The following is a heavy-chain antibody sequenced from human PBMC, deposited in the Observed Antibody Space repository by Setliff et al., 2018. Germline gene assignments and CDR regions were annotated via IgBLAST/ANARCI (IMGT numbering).Heavy chain of an antibody. CDR3: AREGSGIDSTGYSRLLYH. CDR2: ISAYSGNT. D-gene: IGHD3-22*01. V-gene: IGHV1-18*01. CDR1: GYRFNQYG. J-gene: IGHJ4*02. Sequence: ASVKVSCTASGYRFNQYGITWVRQAPGQGLEWMGWISAYSGNTNYGQRVQGRVTLTTDTSTSTAYMELRNLRSDDTAVYFCAREGSGIDSTGYSRLLYHWGQGTLVTVSS.